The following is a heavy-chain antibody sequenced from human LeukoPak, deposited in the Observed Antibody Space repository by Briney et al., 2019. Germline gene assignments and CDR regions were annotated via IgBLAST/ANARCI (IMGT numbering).Heavy chain of an antibody. D-gene: IGHD6-19*01. CDR2: VSLDGIT. Sequence: SGTLPLTCVFSGDSISDDSVNKNNWLNWVRQAPGRGREGFGVVSLDGITNYNPSLLGRVTISLNKSAKQVSLRLTSVTAADTAIYYCARDSSAPRSYFALDVWGQGTTVTVSS. CDR1: GDSISDDSVNKNNW. V-gene: IGHV4-4*02. J-gene: IGHJ6*02. CDR3: ARDSSAPRSYFALDV.